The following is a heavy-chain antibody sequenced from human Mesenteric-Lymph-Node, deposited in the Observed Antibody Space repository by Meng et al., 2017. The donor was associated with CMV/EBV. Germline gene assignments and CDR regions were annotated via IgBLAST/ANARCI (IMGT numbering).Heavy chain of an antibody. CDR2: INPTSGAT. CDR1: GYTFTDYY. Sequence: VSVTVSCMTSGYTFTDYYIHRVRQAPGQGLEWMGWINPTSGATDLAQKFQGRVTMTRNTSISTAYMELSSLRSDDTAVYYCVREDCKTSSSCSASFDCWGQGALVTVSS. V-gene: IGHV1-2*02. D-gene: IGHD2/OR15-2a*01. J-gene: IGHJ4*02. CDR3: VREDCKTSSSCSASFDC.